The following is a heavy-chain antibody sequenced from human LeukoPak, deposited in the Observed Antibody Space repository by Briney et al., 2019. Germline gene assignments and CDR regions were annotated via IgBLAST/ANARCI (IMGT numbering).Heavy chain of an antibody. CDR2: ISSSGSTI. CDR1: GFTFSDYY. Sequence: GGSLRLSCAASGFTFSDYYMSWIRQAPGKGLEWVSYISSSGSTIYYADSVKGRFTISRDNAKNSLYLQMNSLRAEDTAVYYCAKGSRYYDSSGYPNGAFDIWGQGTMVTVSS. J-gene: IGHJ3*02. V-gene: IGHV3-11*01. CDR3: AKGSRYYDSSGYPNGAFDI. D-gene: IGHD3-22*01.